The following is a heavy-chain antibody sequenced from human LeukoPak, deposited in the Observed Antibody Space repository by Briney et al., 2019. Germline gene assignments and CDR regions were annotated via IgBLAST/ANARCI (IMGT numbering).Heavy chain of an antibody. D-gene: IGHD2-2*01. J-gene: IGHJ5*02. Sequence: SGTLSLTCTVSGGSISSYYWSWIRQPAGKGLEWIGRIYTSGSTNYNPSLKSRVTMSVDTSKNQFSLKLSSVTAADTAVYYCARGGRGYCSSTSCYYPVRGNNWFDPWGQGTLVTVSS. CDR1: GGSISSYY. V-gene: IGHV4-4*07. CDR2: IYTSGST. CDR3: ARGGRGYCSSTSCYYPVRGNNWFDP.